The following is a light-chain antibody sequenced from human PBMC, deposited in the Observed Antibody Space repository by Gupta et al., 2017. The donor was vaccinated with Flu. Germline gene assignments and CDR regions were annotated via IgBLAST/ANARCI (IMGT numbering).Light chain of an antibody. V-gene: IGLV4-60*02. J-gene: IGLJ3*02. CDR1: SGHSRHI. CDR3: ETWDTNIRV. CDR2: LEGNGSY. Sequence: QPVPTPSSSASASLGSSFKLSCRLSSGHSRHIIAWHQQQPGKAPRYLMQLEGNGSYNKGSGGPFRSSCSSSAADPYLTTSAVEDEDYDDYSCETWDTNIRVFGGGTKLTVL.